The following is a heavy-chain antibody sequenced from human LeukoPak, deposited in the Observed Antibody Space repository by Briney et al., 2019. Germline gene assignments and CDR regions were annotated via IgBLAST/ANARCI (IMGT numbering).Heavy chain of an antibody. Sequence: GGSLTLSCAASGFTFSSYAMTWLRQAPGKGLEWVSLIYSGGDTYYAVSVKGRFTISRDNSKNTQYLQMNSLRAEDTAVYYCARDGYSSTWGQGTLVTVSS. D-gene: IGHD6-13*01. CDR3: ARDGYSST. CDR2: IYSGGDT. CDR1: GFTFSSYA. V-gene: IGHV3-66*01. J-gene: IGHJ4*02.